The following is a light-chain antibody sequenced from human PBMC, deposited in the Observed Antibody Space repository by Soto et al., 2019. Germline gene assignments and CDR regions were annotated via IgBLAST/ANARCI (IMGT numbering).Light chain of an antibody. CDR3: QSYDSSNHAVV. Sequence: NFMLTQPHSVSESPGKTVTISCTRSSGSIASNYVQWYQQRPGSAPTTVIYEDNQRPSGVPDRFSGSIDSSSNSASLTISGLNTEDEADYYCQSYDSSNHAVVFGGGTKLTVL. V-gene: IGLV6-57*04. CDR2: EDN. CDR1: SGSIASNY. J-gene: IGLJ2*01.